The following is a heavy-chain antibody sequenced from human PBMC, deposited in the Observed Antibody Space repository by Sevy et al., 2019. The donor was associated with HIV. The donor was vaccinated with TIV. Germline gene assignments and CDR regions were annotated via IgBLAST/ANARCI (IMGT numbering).Heavy chain of an antibody. CDR1: GFTFNTYA. D-gene: IGHD1-26*01. Sequence: GGSLRLSCAASGFTFNTYAMSWVRQAPGRGLEWVSGITGSGDSTYYVDSVKGRFTISRDNSKDTLYLQMNSLRAEDTAVYYCASHGGSYPRHYIDYWGQGTLVTV. CDR3: ASHGGSYPRHYIDY. CDR2: ITGSGDST. V-gene: IGHV3-23*01. J-gene: IGHJ4*02.